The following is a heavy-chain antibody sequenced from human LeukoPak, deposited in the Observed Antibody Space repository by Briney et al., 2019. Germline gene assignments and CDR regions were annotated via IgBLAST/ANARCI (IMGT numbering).Heavy chain of an antibody. Sequence: SETLSLTCAVSGGSISSGGYSWSWIRQPPGKGLEWIGYIYHSGSTNYNPSLKSRVTISVDTSKNQFSLKLSSVTAADTAVYYCARQRIAAAGPFDYWGQGTLVTVSS. CDR3: ARQRIAAAGPFDY. CDR2: IYHSGST. J-gene: IGHJ4*02. CDR1: GGSISSGGYS. D-gene: IGHD6-13*01. V-gene: IGHV4-30-2*01.